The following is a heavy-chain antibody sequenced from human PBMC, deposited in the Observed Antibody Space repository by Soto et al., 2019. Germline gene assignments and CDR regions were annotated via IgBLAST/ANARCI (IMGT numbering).Heavy chain of an antibody. J-gene: IGHJ4*02. CDR2: INWDDDK. D-gene: IGHD6-13*01. V-gene: IGHV2-5*02. CDR3: AHVYWAASGTRYYFDH. CDR1: GFSFSTSAVG. Sequence: QITLTESGPPLVKPTQTLTLTCTFSGFSFSTSAVGVGWIRQPPGKALGFLALINWDDDKRYRPSLKSKISITKDTSRTQVVLTKTDLDPEDTATYYCAHVYWAASGTRYYFDHWGQGTLVTVSS.